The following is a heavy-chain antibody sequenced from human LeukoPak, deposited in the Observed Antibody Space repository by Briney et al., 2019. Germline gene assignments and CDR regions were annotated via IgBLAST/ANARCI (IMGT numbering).Heavy chain of an antibody. CDR3: AKHTGDMLRCLDY. Sequence: GGSLRLSCAASGSTFGSYAMSWVRQAPGKGLEWVSGIFIHGDETYHAESVKGRFTTSRDNSKSTLYLQMNSLTADDTAVYYCAKHTGDMLRCLDYWGQGTLVTVSS. J-gene: IGHJ4*02. CDR2: IFIHGDET. D-gene: IGHD3-16*01. V-gene: IGHV3-23*01. CDR1: GSTFGSYA.